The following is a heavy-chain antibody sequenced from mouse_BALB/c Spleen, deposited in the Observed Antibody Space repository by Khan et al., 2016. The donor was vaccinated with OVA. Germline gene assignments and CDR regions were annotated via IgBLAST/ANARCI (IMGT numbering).Heavy chain of an antibody. CDR1: GYSFTSYY. Sequence: EAQLQQSGPELMKPGASVKISCKASGYSFTSYYIHWVMQRHGESLEWIGYIDPFSGGSTYNQKFKVKATLTVDKSSSTAYIHLSNLTSEDSAVYYCTRHGYVAWFTYWGQGTLVTVSA. V-gene: IGHV1S135*01. CDR2: IDPFSGGS. D-gene: IGHD2-2*01. CDR3: TRHGYVAWFTY. J-gene: IGHJ3*01.